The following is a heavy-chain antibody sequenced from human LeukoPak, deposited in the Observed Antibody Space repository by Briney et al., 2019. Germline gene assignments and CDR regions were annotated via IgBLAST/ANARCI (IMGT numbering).Heavy chain of an antibody. CDR2: IKHSGST. V-gene: IGHV4-34*01. CDR1: GGSFSGYY. D-gene: IGHD3-10*01. CDR3: ARDLGSGTFDY. J-gene: IGHJ4*02. Sequence: PSETLSLTCAVYGGSFSGYYWSWIRQPPGKGLEWIGEIKHSGSTNYNPSLKSRVTISVDTSKNQFSLKLSSVTAADTAVYYCARDLGSGTFDYWGQGTLVTVSS.